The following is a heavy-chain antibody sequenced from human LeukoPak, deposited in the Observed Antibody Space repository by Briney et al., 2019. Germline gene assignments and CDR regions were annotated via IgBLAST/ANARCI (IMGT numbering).Heavy chain of an antibody. CDR3: ARHIPTYYYGSGSYHYYYYYYMDV. V-gene: IGHV5-51*01. CDR2: IYPGDSDT. D-gene: IGHD3-10*01. CDR1: GYSFTSYW. J-gene: IGHJ6*03. Sequence: PGESLKISCNGSGYSFTSYWIGWVRQMPGKGLEWMGIIYPGDSDTRYSPSFQGQVTISADKSISTAYLQWSSLKASDTAMYYCARHIPTYYYGSGSYHYYYYYYMDVWGKGTTVTISS.